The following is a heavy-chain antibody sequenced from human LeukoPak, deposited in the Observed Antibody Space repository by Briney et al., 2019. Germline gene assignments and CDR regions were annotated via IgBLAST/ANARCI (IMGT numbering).Heavy chain of an antibody. J-gene: IGHJ4*02. CDR3: ARHEGITMIMN. V-gene: IGHV3-66*04. CDR2: IYGGGST. CDR1: GFIVSTNY. Sequence: GGSLRLSCAASGFIVSTNYMSWVRQAPGKGLEWVSVIYGGGSTYYADSVKGRFTISRDNSKSSLYLQMNSLRAEDTAVYYCARHEGITMIMNWGQGTLVTVSS. D-gene: IGHD3-22*01.